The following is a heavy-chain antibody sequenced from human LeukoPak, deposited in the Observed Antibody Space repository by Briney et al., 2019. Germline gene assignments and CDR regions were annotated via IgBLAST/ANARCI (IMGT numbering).Heavy chain of an antibody. CDR3: SRILDSAWGELGY. J-gene: IGHJ4*02. V-gene: IGHV3-30*02. Sequence: GGSLRLSCAASGFTFNTYSINWVRQAPGKGLEWMAFIRSDGSNKYYADSVKGRFTISRDNSKNTLYLQMNSLRAEDTAVYYCSRILDSAWGELGYWGQGTLVTVSS. D-gene: IGHD6-19*01. CDR1: GFTFNTYS. CDR2: IRSDGSNK.